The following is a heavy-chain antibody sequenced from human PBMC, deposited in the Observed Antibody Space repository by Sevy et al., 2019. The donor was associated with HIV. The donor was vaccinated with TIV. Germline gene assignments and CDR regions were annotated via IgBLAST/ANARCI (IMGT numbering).Heavy chain of an antibody. CDR3: AHKAIAVAGYYLDF. CDR1: GFSLSTGRVA. D-gene: IGHD6-19*01. CDR2: IFWDDDR. Sequence: SGPTLANPTQTLTLTCTFSGFSLSTGRVAVGWIRQPPGKALEWLALIFWDDDRRYSPSLKSRLTITKDTSKNQVVLTMINMDPLDTATYYCAHKAIAVAGYYLDFWGQGTLVTVSS. V-gene: IGHV2-5*02. J-gene: IGHJ4*02.